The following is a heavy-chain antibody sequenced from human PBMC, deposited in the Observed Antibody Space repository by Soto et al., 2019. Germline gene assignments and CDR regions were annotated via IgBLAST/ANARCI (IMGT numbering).Heavy chain of an antibody. J-gene: IGHJ4*02. CDR2: GYYSGST. CDR3: ARVGSSTSSLDY. CDR1: GDSIGTYY. V-gene: IGHV4-59*01. Sequence: QVQLQESGPGLVKPSETLSLTCTVSGDSIGTYYWSWIRQPPGKGLEWIGYGYYSGSTNYNPSLKSRVNISVDTSKNQFSLKWISVTAADAAVYYCARVGSSTSSLDYWGQGTLVIVSS. D-gene: IGHD2-2*01.